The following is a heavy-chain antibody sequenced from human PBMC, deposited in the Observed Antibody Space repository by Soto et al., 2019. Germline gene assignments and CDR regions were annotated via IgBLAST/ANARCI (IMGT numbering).Heavy chain of an antibody. V-gene: IGHV3-7*04. CDR1: GFTFSSYV. CDR2: IKEDGSER. J-gene: IGHJ5*02. D-gene: IGHD1-26*01. Sequence: PGGSLRLSCAASGFTFSSYVMSWVRQAPGKGLEWVANIKEDGSERYYVDSVKGRFTISRDNAKNSLYLQMNSLRSDDTAVYYCARASGSSYCFDPWGQGTLVTVSS. CDR3: ARASGSSYCFDP.